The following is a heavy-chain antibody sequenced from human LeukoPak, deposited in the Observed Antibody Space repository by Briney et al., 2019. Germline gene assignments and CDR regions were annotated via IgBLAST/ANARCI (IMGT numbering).Heavy chain of an antibody. J-gene: IGHJ5*02. CDR2: INHSGST. D-gene: IGHD2-2*01. CDR3: ARTTEDCSSTSCYQYWFDP. CDR1: GGSFSGYY. Sequence: SETLSLTCAVYGGSFSGYYWSWIHQPPGKGLEWIGEINHSGSTNYNPSLKSRATISVDTSKNQFSLKLNSVTAADTAVYYCARTTEDCSSTSCYQYWFDPWGQGTLVTVSS. V-gene: IGHV4-34*01.